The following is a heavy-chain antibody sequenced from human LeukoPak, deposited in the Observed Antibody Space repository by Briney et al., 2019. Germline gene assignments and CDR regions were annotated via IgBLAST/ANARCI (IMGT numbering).Heavy chain of an antibody. CDR2: IYTSGNT. CDR1: GGSFSGYY. Sequence: PSETLSLTCAVYGGSFSGYYWSWIRQPAGKGLEWIGRIYTSGNTNYNPSLKSRVTISVDTSKNQVSLKLSSVTAADTAVYYCARDMGGSGWYALDYWGQGTLVTVSS. D-gene: IGHD6-19*01. J-gene: IGHJ4*02. V-gene: IGHV4-4*07. CDR3: ARDMGGSGWYALDY.